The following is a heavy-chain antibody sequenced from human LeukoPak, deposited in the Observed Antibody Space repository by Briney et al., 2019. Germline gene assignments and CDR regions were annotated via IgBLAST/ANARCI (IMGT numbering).Heavy chain of an antibody. D-gene: IGHD5-18*01. V-gene: IGHV3-53*01. CDR2: IYSGGTT. J-gene: IGHJ5*02. CDR3: ARGRGYSQSNWVDP. Sequence: GRSLRLSCAASGLTVSRSYMIWARQAPGKGLEWVSVIYSGGTTYYADSVKGRFTISRDNSKNTLYLQMNSLRAEDTAVYYCARGRGYSQSNWVDPWGQGTMVTVSA. CDR1: GLTVSRSY.